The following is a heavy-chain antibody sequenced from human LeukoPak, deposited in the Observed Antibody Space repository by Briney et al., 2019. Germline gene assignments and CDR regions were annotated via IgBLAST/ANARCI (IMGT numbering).Heavy chain of an antibody. Sequence: PGGSLRLSCAASGFTFDDYGMSWVRQAPGKGLEWVSGINWNGGSTGYADSVKGRFTISRDNAKNSLYLQMNSLRAEDTALYYCARGHSSGWYRGAFDYWGQGTLVTISS. J-gene: IGHJ4*02. D-gene: IGHD6-19*01. V-gene: IGHV3-20*04. CDR2: INWNGGST. CDR3: ARGHSSGWYRGAFDY. CDR1: GFTFDDYG.